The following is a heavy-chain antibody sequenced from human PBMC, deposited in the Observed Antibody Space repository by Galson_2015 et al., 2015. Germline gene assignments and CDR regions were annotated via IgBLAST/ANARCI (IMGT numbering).Heavy chain of an antibody. D-gene: IGHD3-9*01. Sequence: CAISGDSVSGTTVAWNWIRQSPSRGLEWLGRTYYTSRWYTNYAMSVTRRITISPDTSKNQVTLQLNSVTPEDTAVYYCAGGVLNIFDSWGQGTLVTVSS. J-gene: IGHJ4*02. CDR2: TYYTSRWYT. V-gene: IGHV6-1*01. CDR1: GDSVSGTTVA. CDR3: AGGVLNIFDS.